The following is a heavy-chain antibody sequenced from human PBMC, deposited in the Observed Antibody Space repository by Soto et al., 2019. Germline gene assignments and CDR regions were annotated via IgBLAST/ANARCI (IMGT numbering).Heavy chain of an antibody. D-gene: IGHD6-13*01. CDR1: GFTFSSYS. Sequence: WGSLRLTCAASGFTFSSYSMNWVRQAPGKGLEWVSSISSSSSYIYYADSVKGRFTISRDNAKNSLYLQMNSLRAEDTAVYYCATEQQLAATFDYWGQGTLVTVSS. CDR2: ISSSSSYI. V-gene: IGHV3-21*01. CDR3: ATEQQLAATFDY. J-gene: IGHJ4*02.